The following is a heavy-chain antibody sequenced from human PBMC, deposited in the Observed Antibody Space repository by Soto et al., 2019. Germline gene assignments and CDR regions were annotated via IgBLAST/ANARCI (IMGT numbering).Heavy chain of an antibody. J-gene: IGHJ3*01. CDR3: AAFRFSTVLSLSYIGMLV. CDR2: IVVGSGNT. D-gene: IGHD2-8*02. CDR1: GFTFTNSA. Sequence: ASGKVSCKASGFTFTNSAVQWLRQARGQRLELIGWIVVGSGNTNYAQKFQERVTITRDMSTSTAYMELSSLRSEDTAVYYCAAFRFSTVLSLSYIGMLVRGQ. V-gene: IGHV1-58*01.